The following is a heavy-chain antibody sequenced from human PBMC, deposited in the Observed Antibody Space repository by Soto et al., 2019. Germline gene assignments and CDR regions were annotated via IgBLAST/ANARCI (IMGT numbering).Heavy chain of an antibody. D-gene: IGHD6-13*01. CDR1: GFTFSSYA. CDR2: ISGSGGST. J-gene: IGHJ1*01. CDR3: AKDGHTGSSWSEYFQH. V-gene: IGHV3-23*01. Sequence: GGSLRLSCAASGFTFSSYAMSWVRQAPGKGLEWVSAISGSGGSTYYADSVKGRFTISRDNSKNTLYLQMNSLRAEDTAVYYCAKDGHTGSSWSEYFQHWGQGTLVTVYS.